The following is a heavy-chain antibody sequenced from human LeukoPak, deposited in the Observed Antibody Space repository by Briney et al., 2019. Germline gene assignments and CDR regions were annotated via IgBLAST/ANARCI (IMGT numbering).Heavy chain of an antibody. J-gene: IGHJ4*02. D-gene: IGHD6-19*01. Sequence: GGSLRLSCAASGFAFSNYWMSWVRQAPRKGLEWVANIKRDGSDKYYVDSVKGRFTISRDNAENSLYLEVNSLSAEDTAVYYCARALYTSGWYPDYFDYWGQGTLVTVSS. V-gene: IGHV3-7*01. CDR1: GFAFSNYW. CDR3: ARALYTSGWYPDYFDY. CDR2: IKRDGSDK.